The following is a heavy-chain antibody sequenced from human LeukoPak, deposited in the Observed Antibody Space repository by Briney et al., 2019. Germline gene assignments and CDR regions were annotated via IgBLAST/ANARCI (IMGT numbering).Heavy chain of an antibody. J-gene: IGHJ3*02. CDR3: ARDHAYYYGSGSPPADAFDI. CDR1: GFTFSSYG. Sequence: GGSLRLSCAASGFTFSSYGMHWVRQAPGKGLEWVAFIRYDGSNKYYADSVKGRFTISRDNSKNTLYLQMNSLRAEDTAVYYCARDHAYYYGSGSPPADAFDIWGQGTMVTVSS. CDR2: IRYDGSNK. V-gene: IGHV3-30*02. D-gene: IGHD3-10*01.